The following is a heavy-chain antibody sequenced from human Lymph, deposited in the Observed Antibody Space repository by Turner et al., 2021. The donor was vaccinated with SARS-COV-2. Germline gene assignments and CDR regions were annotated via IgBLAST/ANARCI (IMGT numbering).Heavy chain of an antibody. J-gene: IGHJ4*02. D-gene: IGHD2-21*01. CDR1: GFTFSTYS. CDR2: ISSSSSYI. Sequence: EVQLVESGGGLVKHAGSLRLSCAASGFTFSTYSMNWFRQARVKGLEWISSISSSSSYIYYADSVKCRFTIARDDAKNSLYLQMNSLRAENTAVDYCARDIPTPADYFDYWGQGTLVTVSS. V-gene: IGHV3-21*01. CDR3: ARDIPTPADYFDY.